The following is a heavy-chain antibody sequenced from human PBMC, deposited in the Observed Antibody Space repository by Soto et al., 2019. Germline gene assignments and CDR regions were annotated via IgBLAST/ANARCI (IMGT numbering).Heavy chain of an antibody. D-gene: IGHD2-15*01. Sequence: QLQLQESGSGLVKPSQTLSLTCAVSGGSISSGGYSWSWIQQPPGKGLEWIGYIYHSGSTYYNPSMNSLVTISVDMSENQSSLKLSSVPAADTAVYYCARDPIVWGQGTLVTVSS. CDR1: GGSISSGGYS. CDR3: ARDPIV. CDR2: IYHSGST. V-gene: IGHV4-30-2*01. J-gene: IGHJ4*02.